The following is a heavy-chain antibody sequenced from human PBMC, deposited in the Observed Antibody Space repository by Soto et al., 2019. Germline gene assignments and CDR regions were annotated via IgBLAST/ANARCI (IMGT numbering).Heavy chain of an antibody. J-gene: IGHJ4*02. D-gene: IGHD2-21*02. V-gene: IGHV4-39*01. Sequence: QLQLQESGPGLVKPSETLSLTCTVSGGSIVINNYYWGWIRQPPGKTLKWIGSIYYSGHTYYNPSLKSRVTLSVDSSKKQFSLKLTSVTAADTAVYYCARLEGGHRCGGDCYRNFDYWGQGTLVTVSS. CDR3: ARLEGGHRCGGDCYRNFDY. CDR1: GGSIVINNYY. CDR2: IYYSGHT.